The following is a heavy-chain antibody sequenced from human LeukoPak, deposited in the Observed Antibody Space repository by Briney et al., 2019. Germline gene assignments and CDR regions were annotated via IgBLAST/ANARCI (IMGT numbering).Heavy chain of an antibody. CDR2: IHYSGLT. J-gene: IGHJ4*02. V-gene: IGHV4-59*02. CDR3: ARDPPEDEWNSLDS. CDR1: GVSVNGYY. Sequence: SETLSLTCTGSGVSVNGYYWNWIRQAPGKGLEWIGFIHYSGLTVYSPSLQSRVIMSVDTSSNQFSLDLSSVIAADTALYYCARDPPEDEWNSLDSWGQGILVTVSS. D-gene: IGHD1-7*01.